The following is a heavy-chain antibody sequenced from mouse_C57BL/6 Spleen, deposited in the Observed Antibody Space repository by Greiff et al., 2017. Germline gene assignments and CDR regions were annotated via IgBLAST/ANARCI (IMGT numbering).Heavy chain of an antibody. Sequence: QVKLQQPGAELVKPGASVKLSCKASGYTFTSYWMHWVKQRPGRGLEWIGRIDPKSGGTKYNEKLKSKATLTVDKPSITAYMQLSSLTSDDSSVYYFASGGDYDGTYWYVDVWGTGTTVTVSS. J-gene: IGHJ1*03. CDR1: GYTFTSYW. CDR2: IDPKSGGT. CDR3: ASGGDYDGTYWYVDV. V-gene: IGHV1-72*01. D-gene: IGHD2-4*01.